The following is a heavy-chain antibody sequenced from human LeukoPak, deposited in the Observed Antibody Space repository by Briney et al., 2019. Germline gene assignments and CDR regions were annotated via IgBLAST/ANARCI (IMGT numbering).Heavy chain of an antibody. D-gene: IGHD4-17*01. V-gene: IGHV4-38-2*02. CDR2: IYHSGST. CDR1: GYSISSGYY. CDR3: ARGKTDDYGDRYFDY. Sequence: SETLSLTCTVSGYSISSGYYWGWIRQPPGKGLEWIGSIYHSGSTYYNPSLKSRATISVDTPKNQFSLKLSSVTAADTAVYYCARGKTDDYGDRYFDYWGQGTLVTVSS. J-gene: IGHJ4*02.